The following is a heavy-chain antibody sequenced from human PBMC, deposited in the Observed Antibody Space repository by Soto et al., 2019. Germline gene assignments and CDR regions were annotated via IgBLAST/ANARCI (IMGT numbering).Heavy chain of an antibody. CDR1: GFTFSSYG. CDR2: IWYDGSNK. CDR3: ARDQGYSYGYYFGY. V-gene: IGHV3-33*01. D-gene: IGHD5-18*01. J-gene: IGHJ4*02. Sequence: GGSLRLSCAASGFTFSSYGMHWVRQAPGKGLEWVAVIWYDGSNKYYADSVKGRFTISRDNSKNTLYLHMNSLRAEDTAVYYCARDQGYSYGYYFGYWGQGSLVTVSS.